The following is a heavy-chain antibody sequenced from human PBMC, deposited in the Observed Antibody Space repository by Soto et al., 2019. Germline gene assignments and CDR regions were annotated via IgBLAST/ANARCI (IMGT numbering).Heavy chain of an antibody. CDR1: GGSISSYY. Sequence: SETLSLTCTVSGGSISSYYWSWIRQPPGKGLEWIGYIYYSGSTNYNPSLKSRVTISVDTSKNQFSLKLSSVTAADTAVYYCARLRRLYGSGRTNYYYYYMDVWGKGTTVTVSS. J-gene: IGHJ6*03. CDR3: ARLRRLYGSGRTNYYYYYMDV. D-gene: IGHD3-10*01. CDR2: IYYSGST. V-gene: IGHV4-59*08.